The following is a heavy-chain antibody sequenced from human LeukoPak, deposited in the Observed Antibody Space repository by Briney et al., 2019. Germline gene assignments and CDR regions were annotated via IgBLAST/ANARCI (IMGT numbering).Heavy chain of an antibody. J-gene: IGHJ5*02. Sequence: ASVKVSCKASGGTFSSYAISWVRQAPGQGLEWMGWISAYNGNTNYAQKLQGRVTMTTDTSTSTAYMELRSLRSDDTAVYYCARDLGYCGGDCYSLNWFDPWGQGTLVTVSS. V-gene: IGHV1-18*01. CDR2: ISAYNGNT. D-gene: IGHD2-21*02. CDR1: GGTFSSYA. CDR3: ARDLGYCGGDCYSLNWFDP.